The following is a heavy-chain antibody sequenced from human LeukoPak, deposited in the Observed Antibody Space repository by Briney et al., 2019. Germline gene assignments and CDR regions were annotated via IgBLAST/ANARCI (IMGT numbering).Heavy chain of an antibody. CDR3: ARHSLEWLPISY. D-gene: IGHD3-3*01. V-gene: IGHV4-39*01. CDR1: GGSISSSSYY. J-gene: IGHJ4*02. Sequence: NPSETLSLTCTVSGGSISSSSYYWGWIRQPPGKGLEWIGSIYYSGSTYYNPSLKSRVTISVDTSKNQFSLKLSSVTAADTAVYYCARHSLEWLPISYWGQGTLVTVSS. CDR2: IYYSGST.